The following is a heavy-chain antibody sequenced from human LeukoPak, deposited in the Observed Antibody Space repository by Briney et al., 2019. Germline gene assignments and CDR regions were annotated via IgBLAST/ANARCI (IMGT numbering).Heavy chain of an antibody. D-gene: IGHD2-2*01. CDR2: IEPSDSDT. J-gene: IGHJ3*02. Sequence: GESLRISCKGSGYSFTSYWINWVRQMPGKGLEWMGRIEPSDSDTNYSPSFQGHVTMSADKSITTAYLQWSSLKASDTAMYYCARPRRSCSSTSCYDAFDIWGQGTMVTVSS. CDR1: GYSFTSYW. V-gene: IGHV5-10-1*01. CDR3: ARPRRSCSSTSCYDAFDI.